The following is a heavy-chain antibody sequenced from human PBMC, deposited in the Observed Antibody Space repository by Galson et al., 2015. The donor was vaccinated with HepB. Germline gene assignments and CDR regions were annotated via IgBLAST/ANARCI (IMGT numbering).Heavy chain of an antibody. D-gene: IGHD3-3*01. CDR3: ARGFWSGYCFDY. J-gene: IGHJ4*02. CDR2: ITADNGNT. Sequence: SVKVSCKASGYSFTTYAIHWVRQAPGQPPEWMGWITADNGNTKYSQKFQGRVTITRETSANTAYMELTSLGSGDTAVYYCARGFWSGYCFDYWGQGTLVTVSS. V-gene: IGHV1-3*01. CDR1: GYSFTTYA.